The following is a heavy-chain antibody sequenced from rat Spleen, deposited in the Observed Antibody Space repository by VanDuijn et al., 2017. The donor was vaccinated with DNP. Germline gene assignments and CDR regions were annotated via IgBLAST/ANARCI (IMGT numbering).Heavy chain of an antibody. CDR3: ARWQHYFDY. J-gene: IGHJ2*01. CDR2: ITYSGDT. V-gene: IGHV3-1*01. CDR1: GYSITNNY. Sequence: EVQLQESGPGLVKPSQSLSLTCSVTGYSITNNYWGWVRKFPGNKMEWVGHITYSGDTSYNPSLRSRISITRDTSKNQFFLHLNSVTTEDMATYYCARWQHYFDYWGQGVMVTVSS.